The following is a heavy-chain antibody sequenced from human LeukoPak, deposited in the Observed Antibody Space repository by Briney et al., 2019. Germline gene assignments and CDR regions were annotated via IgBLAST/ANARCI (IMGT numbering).Heavy chain of an antibody. Sequence: PSETLSLTCTVSGASISSYYWSWIRQPPGQGLEWIGYVHYSGITDYNPSLQSRVTISLDTSKSQFSLKLSSVTAADTAVYYCARSCGYYDSSGYYRGPYFDYWGQGTLVTVSS. CDR2: VHYSGIT. J-gene: IGHJ4*02. D-gene: IGHD3-22*01. CDR1: GASISSYY. V-gene: IGHV4-59*12. CDR3: ARSCGYYDSSGYYRGPYFDY.